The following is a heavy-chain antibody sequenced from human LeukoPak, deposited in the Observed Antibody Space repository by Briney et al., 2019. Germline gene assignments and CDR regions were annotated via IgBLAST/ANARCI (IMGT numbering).Heavy chain of an antibody. Sequence: PGGSLRLSCAASGFTFSSYGMGWVRQAPGKGLEWVSAISGSGGSTYYTDSVKGRFTISRDNSKNTLHLQMNSLRAEDTAAYYCAKFAQRYCSGGSCHPFDYWGQGTLVTVSS. V-gene: IGHV3-23*01. CDR2: ISGSGGST. D-gene: IGHD2-15*01. J-gene: IGHJ4*02. CDR1: GFTFSSYG. CDR3: AKFAQRYCSGGSCHPFDY.